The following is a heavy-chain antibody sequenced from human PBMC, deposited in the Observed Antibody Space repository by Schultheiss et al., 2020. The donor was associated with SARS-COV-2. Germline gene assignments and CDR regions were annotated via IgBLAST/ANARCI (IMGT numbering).Heavy chain of an antibody. CDR2: IGTAGDT. Sequence: GESLKISCAASGFTFSSYDMHWVRQATGKGLEWVSAIGTAGDTYYPGSVKGRFTISRENAKNSLYLQMNSLRAGDTAVYYCATSIAAAGGNDAFDIWGQGTMVTVSS. D-gene: IGHD6-13*01. CDR1: GFTFSSYD. J-gene: IGHJ3*02. CDR3: ATSIAAAGGNDAFDI. V-gene: IGHV3-13*01.